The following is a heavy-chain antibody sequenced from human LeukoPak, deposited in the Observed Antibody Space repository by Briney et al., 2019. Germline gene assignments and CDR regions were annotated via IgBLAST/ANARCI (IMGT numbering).Heavy chain of an antibody. CDR3: ARSSYYYDSSGYYPHFDY. J-gene: IGHJ4*02. Sequence: GGSLRLSCAASGYTFSSYWMHWVRQAPGKGLVWVSRINSDGSSTSYADSVKGRFTISRDNAKNTLYLQMNSLRAEDTAVYYCARSSYYYDSSGYYPHFDYWGQGTLVTVSS. V-gene: IGHV3-74*01. CDR1: GYTFSSYW. CDR2: INSDGSST. D-gene: IGHD3-22*01.